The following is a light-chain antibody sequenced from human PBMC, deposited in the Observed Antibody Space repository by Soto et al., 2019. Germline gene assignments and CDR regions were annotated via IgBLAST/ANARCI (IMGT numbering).Light chain of an antibody. CDR3: NSYTSSSTVV. CDR1: SSDVGAYNY. CDR2: DVS. V-gene: IGLV2-14*01. Sequence: QSALTQPASASGSPGQSITISCTGTSSDVGAYNYVSWYRQHPGKAPKLMIYDVSNRPSGVSNRFSGSKSGNTASLTISGLQAEDEADYYCNSYTSSSTVVFGGGTKLTVL. J-gene: IGLJ2*01.